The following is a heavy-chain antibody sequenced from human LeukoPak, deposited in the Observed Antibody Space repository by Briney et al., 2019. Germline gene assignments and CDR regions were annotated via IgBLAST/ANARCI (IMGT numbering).Heavy chain of an antibody. CDR1: GRSISSYY. Sequence: SETLSLTCTVSGRSISSYYWSWIRQPAAKGQEWIGRIYTSESTNYNPSLKSRVTMSVDTSKNQFSLKLSSVAAADTAVYYCARGTFSLIVYRAEYFQHWGQGTLVTVSS. D-gene: IGHD3-22*01. CDR2: IYTSEST. V-gene: IGHV4-4*07. J-gene: IGHJ1*01. CDR3: ARGTFSLIVYRAEYFQH.